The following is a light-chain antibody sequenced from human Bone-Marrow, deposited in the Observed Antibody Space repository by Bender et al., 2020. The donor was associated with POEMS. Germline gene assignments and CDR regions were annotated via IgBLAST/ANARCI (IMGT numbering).Light chain of an antibody. V-gene: IGLV1-44*01. J-gene: IGLJ3*02. CDR3: AVWDDSLNGWV. CDR1: SSNIGAHA. CDR2: ASH. Sequence: QSVLTQPPPASGTPGQRVTIPCSGGSSNIGAHAVNWYQHLPGTAPKLLIYASHRRPSEVPDRFSGSRSGTSASLGISELQSEDEADYYCAVWDDSLNGWVFGRGTKLTVL.